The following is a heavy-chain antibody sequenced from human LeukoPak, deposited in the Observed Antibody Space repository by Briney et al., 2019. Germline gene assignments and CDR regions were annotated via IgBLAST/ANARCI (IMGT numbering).Heavy chain of an antibody. Sequence: PGGSLRLSCAASGFTFSSYSMNWVRQAPGKGLEWVSFISGRGSYIYYVESVKGRSTISRDNAKNSVYLEMHRLRAEDTAVYYCAAYDSSGYVDYWGQGTLVTVSS. J-gene: IGHJ4*02. D-gene: IGHD3-22*01. CDR3: AAYDSSGYVDY. V-gene: IGHV3-21*01. CDR2: ISGRGSYI. CDR1: GFTFSSYS.